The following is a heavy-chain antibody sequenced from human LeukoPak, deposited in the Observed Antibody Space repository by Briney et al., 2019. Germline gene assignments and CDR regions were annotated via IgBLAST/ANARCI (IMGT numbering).Heavy chain of an antibody. Sequence: ASVKVSCKASGYTFTSYGISWVRQAPGQGLEWMGWINAYNGNTNYAQKLQGRVTMTTDTSTSRAYMELRSLISDDTAVYYCARSTSISIPSGYWGQGTLVTVSS. V-gene: IGHV1-18*01. CDR1: GYTFTSYG. D-gene: IGHD3-3*02. CDR2: INAYNGNT. CDR3: ARSTSISIPSGY. J-gene: IGHJ4*02.